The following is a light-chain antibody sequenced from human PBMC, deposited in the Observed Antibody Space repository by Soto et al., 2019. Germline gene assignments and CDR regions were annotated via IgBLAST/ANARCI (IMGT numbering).Light chain of an antibody. Sequence: EIVLTQSPATLSLSPGARATLSCRASQSVSSYLAWYQQHPGQAPRLLIYDASNRATGTPARFSGSGSGTDFTRTISSLEPEEFAVDYCQQRSNWPPWTFGQGTKVEIK. CDR2: DAS. CDR3: QQRSNWPPWT. CDR1: QSVSSY. J-gene: IGKJ1*01. V-gene: IGKV3-11*01.